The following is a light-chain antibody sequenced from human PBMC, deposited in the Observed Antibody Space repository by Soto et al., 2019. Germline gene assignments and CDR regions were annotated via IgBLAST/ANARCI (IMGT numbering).Light chain of an antibody. CDR3: CSYAGSSLV. Sequence: QSALTQPASVSGSPGQSITISCTGTSSDVGSYNLVSWYQQHPGKAPKLMIYEVSKRPSGVSNRFSGSKSGNTASLTISGLQAEDEADYYCCSYAGSSLVFGTGTKVTV. V-gene: IGLV2-23*02. CDR1: SSDVGSYNL. CDR2: EVS. J-gene: IGLJ1*01.